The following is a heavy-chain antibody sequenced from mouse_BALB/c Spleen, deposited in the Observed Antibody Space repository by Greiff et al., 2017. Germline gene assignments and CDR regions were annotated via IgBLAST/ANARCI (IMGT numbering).Heavy chain of an antibody. CDR2: ISSGGSNT. D-gene: IGHD2-1*01. J-gene: IGHJ2*01. CDR1: GFTFSSYA. CDR3: ARDYGKGFDY. V-gene: IGHV5-9-4*01. Sequence: EVQGVESGGGLVKPGGSLKLSCAASGFTFSSYAMPWVRQSPEKRLEWVAEISSGGSNTYYPDTVTGRFTITRDNAKNTLYLEMSSLRSEDTAMYYCARDYGKGFDYWGQGTPLTVSS.